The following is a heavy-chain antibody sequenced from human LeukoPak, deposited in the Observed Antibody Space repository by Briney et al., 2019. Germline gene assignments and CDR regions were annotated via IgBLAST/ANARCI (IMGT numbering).Heavy chain of an antibody. Sequence: SETLSLTCAVSGSSISSSNWWSWVRQPPGKGLEWIGEIYHSGSTNYNPSLKSRVTISVDKSKNQFSLKLSSVTAADTAVYYCARGHYYGSGSYSSWFDPWGQGTLVTVSS. V-gene: IGHV4-4*02. D-gene: IGHD3-10*01. J-gene: IGHJ5*02. CDR3: ARGHYYGSGSYSSWFDP. CDR2: IYHSGST. CDR1: GSSISSSNW.